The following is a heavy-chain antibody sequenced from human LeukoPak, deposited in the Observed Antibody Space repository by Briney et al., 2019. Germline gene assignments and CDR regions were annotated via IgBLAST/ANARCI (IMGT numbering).Heavy chain of an antibody. D-gene: IGHD2-15*01. CDR3: ARGRGVALPTYYYYMDF. Sequence: GGSLRLSCAASGFPFSTYVFHWVRQAPGKGLECVAVISQTGSIETYADSVEGRFTISRDNSQNTVYLQMHSLSVEDTAVYYCARGRGVALPTYYYYMDFWGKGTTVTVSS. J-gene: IGHJ6*03. V-gene: IGHV3-30*03. CDR1: GFPFSTYV. CDR2: ISQTGSIE.